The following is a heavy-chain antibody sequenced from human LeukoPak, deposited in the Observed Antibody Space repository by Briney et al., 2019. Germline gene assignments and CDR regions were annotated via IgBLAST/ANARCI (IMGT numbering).Heavy chain of an antibody. V-gene: IGHV1-69*13. Sequence: SVKVSCKASGGTLSSYAISWVRQAPGQGLEWMGGMIPIFGTANYAQKFQGRVTFTADESTSTAYMELSSLRSEDTAVYYCARPDEDRGYSYGYNYWGQGTLVTVSS. CDR2: MIPIFGTA. CDR3: ARPDEDRGYSYGYNY. D-gene: IGHD5-18*01. CDR1: GGTLSSYA. J-gene: IGHJ4*02.